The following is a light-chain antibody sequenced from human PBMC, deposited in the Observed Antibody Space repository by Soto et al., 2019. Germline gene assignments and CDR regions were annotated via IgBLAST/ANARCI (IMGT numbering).Light chain of an antibody. CDR1: QSVSSTY. J-gene: IGKJ2*01. CDR3: QHYGSSPYT. V-gene: IGKV3-20*01. Sequence: EIVLTQSPGTLSLSPGERATLSCRASQSVSSTYLAWYLQKPGQAPRLLIYGALSRATGIPDRFSGSGSGTDYTLTITRLEPEDFAVYYCQHYGSSPYTFGQGTKLEIK. CDR2: GAL.